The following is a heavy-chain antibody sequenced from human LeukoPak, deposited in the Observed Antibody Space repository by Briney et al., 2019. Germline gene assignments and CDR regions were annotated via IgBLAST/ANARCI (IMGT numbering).Heavy chain of an antibody. Sequence: GGSLRLSCAASGFTFDDYTMHWVRQAPGKGLEWVSLISWDGGSTYYADSVKGRFTISRDNSKNSLYLQMNSLRTEDTALYYCAKEGAVAGTLYYYYYMDVWGKGTTVTVSS. V-gene: IGHV3-43*01. CDR1: GFTFDDYT. CDR2: ISWDGGST. J-gene: IGHJ6*03. D-gene: IGHD6-19*01. CDR3: AKEGAVAGTLYYYYYMDV.